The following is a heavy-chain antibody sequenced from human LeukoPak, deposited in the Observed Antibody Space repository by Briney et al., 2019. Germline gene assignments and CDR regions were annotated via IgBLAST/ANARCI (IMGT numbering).Heavy chain of an antibody. CDR2: INHSGST. D-gene: IGHD5-18*01. V-gene: IGHV4-34*01. J-gene: IGHJ4*02. Sequence: SEALSLTCAVYGGSFSGYYWSWIRQPPGKGLEWIGEINHSGSTNYNPSLKSRVTISVDTSKNQFSLKLSSVTAADTAVYYCARVDTAMGLRFDYWGQGTLVTVSS. CDR3: ARVDTAMGLRFDY. CDR1: GGSFSGYY.